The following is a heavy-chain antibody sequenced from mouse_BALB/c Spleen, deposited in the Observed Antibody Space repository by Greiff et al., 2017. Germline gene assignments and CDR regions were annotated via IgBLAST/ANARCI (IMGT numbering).Heavy chain of an antibody. Sequence: EVQLVESGAELVRSGASVKLSCTASGFNIKDYYMHWVKQRPEQGLEWIGWIDPENGDTEYAPKFQGKATMTADTSSNTAYLQLSSLTSEDTAVYYCNAGDYGAWFAYWGQGTLVTVSA. J-gene: IGHJ3*01. CDR3: NAGDYGAWFAY. CDR2: IDPENGDT. D-gene: IGHD2-4*01. V-gene: IGHV14-4*02. CDR1: GFNIKDYY.